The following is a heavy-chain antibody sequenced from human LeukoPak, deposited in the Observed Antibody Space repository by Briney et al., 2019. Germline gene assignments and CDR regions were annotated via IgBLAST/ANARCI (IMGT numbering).Heavy chain of an antibody. J-gene: IGHJ5*02. D-gene: IGHD6-6*01. CDR3: ARDKYSSSSQYNWFDP. CDR1: GFTFSSYG. V-gene: IGHV3-33*01. Sequence: GGSLRLSCAASGFTFSSYGMHWVRQAPGKGLEWVAVIWYDGSNKYYADSVKGRFTISRDNSKNTLYLQMNSLRAEDTAVYYCARDKYSSSSQYNWFDPWGQGTLVTVSS. CDR2: IWYDGSNK.